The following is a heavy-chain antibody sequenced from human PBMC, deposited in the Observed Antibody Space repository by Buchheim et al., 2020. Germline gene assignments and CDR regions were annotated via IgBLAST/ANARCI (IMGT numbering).Heavy chain of an antibody. CDR2: LSNDGSDT. Sequence: EVQLVESGGGLVQPGGSLRLSCAASGFTFSRYWMHWVRQAPGKGLVWVSRLSNDGSDTIYADSVKDRFTISRDNDKNTLYLQINSLRAEDTAVYYCARDLGFRMDVWGQGTT. J-gene: IGHJ6*02. CDR3: ARDLGFRMDV. D-gene: IGHD3-3*01. CDR1: GFTFSRYW. V-gene: IGHV3-74*01.